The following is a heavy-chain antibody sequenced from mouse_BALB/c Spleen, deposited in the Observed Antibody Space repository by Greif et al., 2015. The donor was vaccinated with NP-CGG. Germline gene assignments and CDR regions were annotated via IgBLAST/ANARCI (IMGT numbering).Heavy chain of an antibody. V-gene: IGHV1-14*01. CDR1: GYTFTSYV. CDR3: ARMIHYAMDY. D-gene: IGHD2-3*01. CDR2: INPYNDGT. Sequence: VHVKQSGPELVKPGASVKMSCKASGYTFTSYVMHWVKQKPGQGLEWIGYINPYNDGTKYNEKFRGKATLTSDKSSSTAYMELSSLTSEDSAVYYCARMIHYAMDYWGQGTSVTVSS. J-gene: IGHJ4*01.